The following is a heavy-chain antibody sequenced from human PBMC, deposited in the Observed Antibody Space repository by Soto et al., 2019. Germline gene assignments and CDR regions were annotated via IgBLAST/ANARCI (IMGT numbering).Heavy chain of an antibody. CDR2: INSDGSST. CDR1: GFTFSSYW. Sequence: GGSLRLSCAASGFTFSSYWMHWVRQAPGKGLVWVSRINSDGSSTSYADSVKGRFTISRDNAKNTLYLQMNSLRAEDTAVYYCARERQHMTTVPYYGMDVWGQGTTVTVSS. CDR3: ARERQHMTTVPYYGMDV. D-gene: IGHD4-17*01. V-gene: IGHV3-74*01. J-gene: IGHJ6*02.